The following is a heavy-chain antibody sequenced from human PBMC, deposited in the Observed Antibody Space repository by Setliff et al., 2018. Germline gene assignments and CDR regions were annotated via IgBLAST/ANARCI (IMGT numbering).Heavy chain of an antibody. CDR2: IIPIFGTA. CDR3: ARLLPLVGPGGPFDY. D-gene: IGHD3-16*01. V-gene: IGHV1-69*13. J-gene: IGHJ4*02. CDR1: GYTFSTYG. Sequence: SVKVSCKDSGYTFSTYGISWVRQAPGQGLEWMGGIIPIFGTANYAHKFQGRVTITADESTSTAYMELSSLRSEDTAVYYCARLLPLVGPGGPFDYWGQGTLVTVS.